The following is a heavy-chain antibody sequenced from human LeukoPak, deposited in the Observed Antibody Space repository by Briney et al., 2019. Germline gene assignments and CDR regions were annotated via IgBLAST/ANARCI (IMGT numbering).Heavy chain of an antibody. V-gene: IGHV3-23*01. CDR3: AKALRAPHRPVYTYYYMDV. Sequence: PGGSLRPSCAASEFTFNNYAVSWVRQAPGKGLEWVSTISGRGDSTYYADSVKGRFTISRDNSKNSVFLQMNSLRADDAAVYYCAKALRAPHRPVYTYYYMDVWGKGTTVTVSS. CDR1: EFTFNNYA. J-gene: IGHJ6*03. CDR2: ISGRGDST. D-gene: IGHD2-2*02.